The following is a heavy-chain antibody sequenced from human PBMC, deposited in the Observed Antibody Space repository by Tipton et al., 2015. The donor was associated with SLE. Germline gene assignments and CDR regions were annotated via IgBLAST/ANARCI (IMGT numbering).Heavy chain of an antibody. J-gene: IGHJ4*02. CDR1: GFTFSSYE. CDR2: ISNSGSTI. V-gene: IGHV3-48*03. D-gene: IGHD5-18*01. Sequence: SLRLSCAASGFTFSSYEMNWVRQAPGKGLEWVSYISNSGSTIYYSDSVKGRFTISRDNAKNSLYLQMNSLRAEDTAVYYCARVGLHHDYWGQGTLVTVSS. CDR3: ARVGLHHDY.